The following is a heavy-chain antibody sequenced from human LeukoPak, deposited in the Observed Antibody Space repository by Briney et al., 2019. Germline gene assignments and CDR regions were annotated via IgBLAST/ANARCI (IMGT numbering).Heavy chain of an antibody. D-gene: IGHD6-25*01. CDR2: IYPGDSDA. CDR1: GYSFTTYW. V-gene: IGHV5-51*01. CDR3: ARRAGGNYDY. J-gene: IGHJ4*02. Sequence: GESLKISCKGSGYSFTTYWIGWVRQMPGKGLEWMGIIYPGDSDARYSPSFQGQVTISADKSINTAYLQWSSLKVSDTAIYYCARRAGGNYDYWGQGTLVTVSS.